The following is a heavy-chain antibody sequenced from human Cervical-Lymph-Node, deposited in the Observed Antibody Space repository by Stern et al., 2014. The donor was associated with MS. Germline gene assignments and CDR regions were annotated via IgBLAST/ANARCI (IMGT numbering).Heavy chain of an antibody. Sequence: VQLEESGPGLVKPSQTLFLTCTVSGGSISSGDYYWNWIRQPPGRGLEWIGYIYYGGSPSYNPSLKSRVAISVDTSKSQFSLKLSSVTDADTAVYYCASCLDSGGKFSFDSWGQGSLVTVSS. D-gene: IGHD4-23*01. V-gene: IGHV4-30-4*01. J-gene: IGHJ4*02. CDR2: IYYGGSP. CDR3: ASCLDSGGKFSFDS. CDR1: GGSISSGDYY.